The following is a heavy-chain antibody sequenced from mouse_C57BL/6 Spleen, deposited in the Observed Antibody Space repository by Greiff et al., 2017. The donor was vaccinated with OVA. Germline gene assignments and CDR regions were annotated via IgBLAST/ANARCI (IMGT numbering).Heavy chain of an antibody. J-gene: IGHJ4*01. D-gene: IGHD2-4*01. Sequence: QVQLQQSGAELVKPGASVKISCKASGYAFSSYWMNWVKQRPGKGLEWIGQIYPGDGATNYNGKFKGKATLTADKSSSTAYMQLSSLTSEYTAVYFCARSVYYDYDYYYAMDYWGQGTSVTVSS. CDR1: GYAFSSYW. V-gene: IGHV1-80*01. CDR3: ARSVYYDYDYYYAMDY. CDR2: IYPGDGAT.